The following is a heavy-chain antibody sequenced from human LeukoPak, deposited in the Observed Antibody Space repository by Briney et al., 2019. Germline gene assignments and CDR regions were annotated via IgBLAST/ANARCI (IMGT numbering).Heavy chain of an antibody. CDR2: IYYTGNT. D-gene: IGHD6-13*01. J-gene: IGHJ5*02. CDR1: GVSISSSNSY. Sequence: SETLSLTCTVSGVSISSSNSYWGWIRQPPGRGLEWIGSIYYTGNTYYNASLKSRVTVSIDTSKSQISLRLTSVTATDTAVYYCASCIAAAGTSWFDPWGQGTLVTVSS. V-gene: IGHV4-39*01. CDR3: ASCIAAAGTSWFDP.